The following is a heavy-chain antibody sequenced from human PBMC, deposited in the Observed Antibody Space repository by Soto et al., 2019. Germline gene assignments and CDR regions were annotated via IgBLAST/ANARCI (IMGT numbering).Heavy chain of an antibody. V-gene: IGHV3-23*01. CDR3: AKGRNYDFYFDY. CDR2: ITGSGGTT. CDR1: GFTFSSYA. Sequence: GWSLRLSCASYGFTFSSYAMSWVGHAPGKGLDWVSIITGSGGTTYYADSVKGRFTISRDNSKNTLYLQMNSLRAEDTAVYYSAKGRNYDFYFDYWGQGTLVTVSS. D-gene: IGHD3-3*01. J-gene: IGHJ4*02.